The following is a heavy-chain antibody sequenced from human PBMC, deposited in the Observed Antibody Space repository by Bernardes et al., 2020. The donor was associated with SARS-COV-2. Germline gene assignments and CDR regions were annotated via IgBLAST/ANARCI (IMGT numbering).Heavy chain of an antibody. CDR1: GFTFSSFG. V-gene: IGHV3-64D*06. CDR3: VKVLLWFGES. CDR2: ISADGNSP. J-gene: IGHJ1*01. D-gene: IGHD3-10*01. Sequence: GSLKLSCSASGFTFSSFGMHWVRQAPGTGLDYVSAISADGNSPYYADSVKDRFTISRDNSKNTLYLQMSSLRPDDTAVYYCVKVLLWFGESWGQGTLVTVSS.